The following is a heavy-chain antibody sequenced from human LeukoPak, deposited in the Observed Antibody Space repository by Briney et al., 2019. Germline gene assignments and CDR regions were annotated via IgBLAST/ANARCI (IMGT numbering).Heavy chain of an antibody. CDR1: GDSVSSNSAA. J-gene: IGHJ5*02. CDR2: TYYRSKWYN. CDR3: AREVGGNYQVWFDP. V-gene: IGHV6-1*01. D-gene: IGHD4-23*01. Sequence: SQTLSLTCAISGDSVSSNSAAWNWIRQSLSRGLEWLGRTYYRSKWYNDYAVSVKSRITINPDTSKNQFSLQLNSVTPEDTAVYYCAREVGGNYQVWFDPWGQGTLVTVSS.